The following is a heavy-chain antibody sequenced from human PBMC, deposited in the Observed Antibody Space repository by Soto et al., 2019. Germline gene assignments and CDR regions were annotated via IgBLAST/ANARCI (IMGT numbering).Heavy chain of an antibody. CDR1: GCTVSSYA. V-gene: IGHV1-69*13. Sequence: ASVKVSCKASGCTVSSYAISCVRQAPGQVLEWMGGIIPIFGTANYAQKFQGRVTITADESTSTAYMELSSLRSEDTAVYYCARDRFTMVRGVIITGDAFDIWGQGTMVTVSS. J-gene: IGHJ3*02. CDR2: IIPIFGTA. D-gene: IGHD3-10*01. CDR3: ARDRFTMVRGVIITGDAFDI.